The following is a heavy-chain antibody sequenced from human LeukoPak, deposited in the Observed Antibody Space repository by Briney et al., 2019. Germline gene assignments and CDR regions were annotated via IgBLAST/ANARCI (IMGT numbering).Heavy chain of an antibody. D-gene: IGHD5-12*01. CDR1: GFTFSSYG. CDR3: AKAPVYSHFDY. J-gene: IGHJ4*02. Sequence: GGSLRLSCAASGFTFSSYGVHWVRQAPGKGLEWVAFIRYAGSNKYYADSVKGRFTISRDNSKNTLYLQMNSLRAEDTAVYYCAKAPVYSHFDYWGQGTLVTVSS. CDR2: IRYAGSNK. V-gene: IGHV3-30*02.